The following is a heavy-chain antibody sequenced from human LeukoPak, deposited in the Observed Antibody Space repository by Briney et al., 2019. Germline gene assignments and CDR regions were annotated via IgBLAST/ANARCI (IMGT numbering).Heavy chain of an antibody. D-gene: IGHD2-15*01. V-gene: IGHV4-59*01. J-gene: IGHJ6*02. Sequence: SETLSLTCTVSGDSTKSYYWTWIRQSPGKGLEWIGYIYYTGSTNYNPSLKSRVTISVDTSKNQFSLKLSSVTAADTAVYYCAKEREYCSSGSCHYDLDVWGQGTTVTVSS. CDR1: GDSTKSYY. CDR3: AKEREYCSSGSCHYDLDV. CDR2: IYYTGST.